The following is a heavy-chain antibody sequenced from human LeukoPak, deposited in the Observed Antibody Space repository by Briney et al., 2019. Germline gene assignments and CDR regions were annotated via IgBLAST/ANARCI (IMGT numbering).Heavy chain of an antibody. V-gene: IGHV3-30-3*01. Sequence: PGGSLRLCCSASGFTFSTYAMHWVRQATGKGLEWVAVISYDGTNKYYADSVKGRFTVSRDNSKNTLYLQMNSLRPEDTAIYYCAREAAAYCGGDCWVDYWGQGTLVTVSS. CDR1: GFTFSTYA. D-gene: IGHD2-21*02. CDR3: AREAAAYCGGDCWVDY. J-gene: IGHJ4*02. CDR2: ISYDGTNK.